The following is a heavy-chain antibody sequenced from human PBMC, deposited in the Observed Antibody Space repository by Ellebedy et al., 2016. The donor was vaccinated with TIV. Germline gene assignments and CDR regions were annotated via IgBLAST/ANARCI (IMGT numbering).Heavy chain of an antibody. D-gene: IGHD2-15*01. V-gene: IGHV1-18*01. CDR2: ISAYNGNT. CDR3: ARLTPHDCSGGSCYVRTGDY. Sequence: AASVKVSCKASGYTFTSYDINWVRQATGQGLEWMGWISAYNGNTNYAQKLQGRVTMTTDTSTSTAYMELRSLRSDDTAVYYCARLTPHDCSGGSCYVRTGDYWGQGTLVTVSS. J-gene: IGHJ4*02. CDR1: GYTFTSYD.